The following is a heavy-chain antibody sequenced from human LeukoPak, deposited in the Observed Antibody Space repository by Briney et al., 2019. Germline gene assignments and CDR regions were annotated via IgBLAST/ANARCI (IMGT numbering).Heavy chain of an antibody. CDR1: GYTFSSYD. Sequence: GASVKVSCKASGYTFSSYDINWVRQATGQGLEWMGWMNPSSGNTGYAQKFQGRVTMTRNTSISTAYMELSSLRSDDTAVYYCARRVLLYDILTAYSRYYSSYVDVWGRGTTVTVSS. J-gene: IGHJ6*03. CDR2: MNPSSGNT. V-gene: IGHV1-8*01. D-gene: IGHD3-9*01. CDR3: ARRVLLYDILTAYSRYYSSYVDV.